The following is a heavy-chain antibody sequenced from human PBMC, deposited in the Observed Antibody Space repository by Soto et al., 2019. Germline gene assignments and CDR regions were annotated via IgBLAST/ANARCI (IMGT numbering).Heavy chain of an antibody. CDR3: ARPLAAAGLDFDY. CDR1: GYTFTSYY. J-gene: IGHJ4*02. Sequence: GASLKVSCKASGYTFTSYYMNWVRQAPGQGLEWMGIINPSGGSTSYAQKFQGRVTMTRDTSTSTVYMELSSLRSEDTAVYYCARPLAAAGLDFDYWGQGTLVTVSS. CDR2: INPSGGST. V-gene: IGHV1-46*01. D-gene: IGHD6-13*01.